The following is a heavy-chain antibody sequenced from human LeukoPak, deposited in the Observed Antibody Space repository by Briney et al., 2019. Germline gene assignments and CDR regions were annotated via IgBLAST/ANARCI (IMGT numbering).Heavy chain of an antibody. J-gene: IGHJ4*02. V-gene: IGHV1-46*01. CDR2: IYPRDGST. CDR3: ARGSAQIAEDYFDH. CDR1: GYTFTSNY. D-gene: IGHD6-13*01. Sequence: PQASVKVSCKASGYTFTSNYIHWVRQAPGQGLEWMGMIYPRDGSTSYAQKFQGRVTVTRDTSTSTVHMELSGLRSEDTAVYYCARGSAQIAEDYFDHWGQGILVTVSS.